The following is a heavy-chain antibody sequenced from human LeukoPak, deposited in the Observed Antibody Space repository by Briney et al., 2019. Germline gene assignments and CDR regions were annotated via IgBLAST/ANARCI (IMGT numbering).Heavy chain of an antibody. CDR3: ARGDAFSGDH. V-gene: IGHV3-7*04. CDR1: GFTFRNFW. CDR2: IHPEGNEK. J-gene: IGHJ4*02. Sequence: QPGGSLRLSCAASGFTFRNFWMSWVRQAPGRGLEWVANIHPEGNEKYHVESVKGRFTISRGNAKSSLFLQMNGLRAEDTAVYYCARGDAFSGDHWGQGTLVTVSS.